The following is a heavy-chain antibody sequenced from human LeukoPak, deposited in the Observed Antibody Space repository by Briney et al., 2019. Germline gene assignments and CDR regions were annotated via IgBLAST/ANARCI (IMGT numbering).Heavy chain of an antibody. D-gene: IGHD3-3*01. CDR3: ARGHYDLNT. J-gene: IGHJ5*02. CDR1: GGSINNYY. V-gene: IGHV4-59*08. CDR2: IFSSGST. Sequence: SETLSLTCTVSGGSINNYYWSWIRQPPGKGLEWIGYIFSSGSTNYNPSLKSRVTISVDTSSNQFSLTLTSVTAADTAVYYCARGHYDLNTWGQGTLVTVSS.